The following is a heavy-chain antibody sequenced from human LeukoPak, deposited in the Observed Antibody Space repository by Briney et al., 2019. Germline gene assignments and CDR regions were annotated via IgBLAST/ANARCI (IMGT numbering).Heavy chain of an antibody. J-gene: IGHJ4*02. CDR2: ISYDGGNK. Sequence: PGRSLRLSCAASGFTFSRYAMHWVRQAPGKGLEWVAVISYDGGNKYYADSVKGRFTISRDNSKNTLYLQMDSLRAEDTAVYYCARDGDYYDSSGYIDYWGQGTLVTVSS. V-gene: IGHV3-30*04. CDR1: GFTFSRYA. D-gene: IGHD3-22*01. CDR3: ARDGDYYDSSGYIDY.